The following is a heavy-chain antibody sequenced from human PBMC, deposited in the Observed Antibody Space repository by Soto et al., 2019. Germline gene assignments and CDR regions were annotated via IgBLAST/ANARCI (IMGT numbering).Heavy chain of an antibody. J-gene: IGHJ4*02. CDR1: GGSISSYY. V-gene: IGHV4-59*08. CDR3: ARNLYCSGGSCYPDY. CDR2: IYYSGST. Sequence: SETLSLTCTVSGGSISSYYWSWIRQPPGKGLEWIGSIYYSGSTNYNPSLKSRVTISVDTSKNQFSLKLSSVTAADTAVYYCARNLYCSGGSCYPDYWGQGTLVTVSS. D-gene: IGHD2-15*01.